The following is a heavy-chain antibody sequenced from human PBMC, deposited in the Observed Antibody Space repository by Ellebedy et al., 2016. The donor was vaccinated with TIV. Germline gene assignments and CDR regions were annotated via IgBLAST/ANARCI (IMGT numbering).Heavy chain of an antibody. V-gene: IGHV3-7*01. CDR1: GLPLDHCN. J-gene: IGHJ5*02. Sequence: GESLKISCTAFGLPLDHCNMNWVRQAPGKGLEWVAHIKTDGSETYYVDSVKGRFTISRENAKNALFLQMDGLRVDDSAVYYCVGFGVFNLWGQGAPVTVSS. CDR2: IKTDGSET. CDR3: VGFGVFNL. D-gene: IGHD3-3*01.